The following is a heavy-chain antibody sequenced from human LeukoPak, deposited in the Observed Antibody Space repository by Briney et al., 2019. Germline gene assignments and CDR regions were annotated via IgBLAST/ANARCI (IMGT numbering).Heavy chain of an antibody. CDR3: VKDKGLVRGVPNY. V-gene: IGHV3-23*01. CDR2: ISGSGGST. CDR1: GFTFGAYW. D-gene: IGHD3-10*01. J-gene: IGHJ4*02. Sequence: GGSLRLSCAASGFTFGAYWMHWVRQGPGKGLEWVSVISGSGGSTYYADSVKGRFTISRDNSKNTLYLQMNSLRAEDTAFYYCVKDKGLVRGVPNYWGQGTLVTVSS.